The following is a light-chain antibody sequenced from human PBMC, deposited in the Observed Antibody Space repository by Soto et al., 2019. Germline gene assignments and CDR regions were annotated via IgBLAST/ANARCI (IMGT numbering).Light chain of an antibody. V-gene: IGKV3-20*01. CDR2: GAS. J-gene: IGKJ2*01. CDR3: QQYGSSPPMHT. Sequence: EILMTQSPGTLSLSPGERATLSCRAIQSVSSSFLAWYQQKPGQAPRLLIYGASSRATDIPDRFSGSWSGTDFPLTISSLEPEDCAVYYCQQYGSSPPMHTCRERTKLRIK. CDR1: QSVSSSF.